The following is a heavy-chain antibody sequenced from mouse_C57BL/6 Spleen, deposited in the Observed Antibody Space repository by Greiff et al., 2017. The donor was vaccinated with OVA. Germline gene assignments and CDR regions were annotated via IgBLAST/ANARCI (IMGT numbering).Heavy chain of an antibody. CDR1: GYTFTSYW. V-gene: IGHV1-55*01. D-gene: IGHD2-3*01. J-gene: IGHJ4*01. Sequence: QVQLKQPGAELVKPGASVKMSCKASGYTFTSYWITWVQQRPGQGLEWIGDIYPGSGSTNYNEKFKSKATLTVDTSYSTAYMQLSSLTSEDSAVYYCAYYDGYSDYYAMDYWGQGTSVTVSS. CDR3: AYYDGYSDYYAMDY. CDR2: IYPGSGST.